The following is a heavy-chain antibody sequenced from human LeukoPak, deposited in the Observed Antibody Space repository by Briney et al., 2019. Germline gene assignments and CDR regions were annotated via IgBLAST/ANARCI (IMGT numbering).Heavy chain of an antibody. CDR1: GGSITSGGYY. D-gene: IGHD1/OR15-1a*01. CDR2: IYYFGST. J-gene: IGHJ3*02. V-gene: IGHV4-30-4*01. Sequence: SETLALTCTVSGGSITSGGYYWSWIRQPPGEGLEWIGYIYYFGSTYYNPSLKSRVTISVDTSKNQFSLKVSSVTAADTAVYYCAIKGNTDAFDIWGQGTMVTVSS. CDR3: AIKGNTDAFDI.